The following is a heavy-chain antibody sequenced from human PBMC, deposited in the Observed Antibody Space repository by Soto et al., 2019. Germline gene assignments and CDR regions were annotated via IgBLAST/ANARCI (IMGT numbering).Heavy chain of an antibody. V-gene: IGHV1-8*01. D-gene: IGHD6-13*01. J-gene: IGHJ6*02. Sequence: WASVKVSCKASGYTFTSYDINWVRQATGQGLEWMGWMNPNSGNTGYAQKFQGRVTMTRNTSISTAYMELSSLRSEDTAVYYCARWGCSSSWSGYYYYGMDVWGQGTTVTVSS. CDR3: ARWGCSSSWSGYYYYGMDV. CDR2: MNPNSGNT. CDR1: GYTFTSYD.